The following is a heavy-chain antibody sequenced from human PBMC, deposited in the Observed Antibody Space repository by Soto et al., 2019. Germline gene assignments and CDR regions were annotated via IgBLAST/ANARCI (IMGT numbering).Heavy chain of an antibody. D-gene: IGHD5-12*01. CDR2: ISSSSGTI. CDR3: ASEGGIGKVPTKAFDI. Sequence: GGSLRLSCGASGFIFSDYGMNWVRQAPGKGLEWLSYISSSSGTIYYADSVKGRFTISRDNAKNSLYLQMNSLTAEDTAVYYCASEGGIGKVPTKAFDIWRQGTMVTVSS. CDR1: GFIFSDYG. V-gene: IGHV3-48*01. J-gene: IGHJ3*02.